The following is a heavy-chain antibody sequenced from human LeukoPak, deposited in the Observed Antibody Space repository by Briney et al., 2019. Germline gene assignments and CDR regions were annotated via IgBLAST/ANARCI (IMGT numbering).Heavy chain of an antibody. Sequence: GGSLRLSCAASGFTFSSYAMHWVRQAPGKGLEWVAVISYDGSNKYYADSVKGRFTISRDNSKNTLYLQMNSLRAEDTAVYYCARDKTDYGGNPGFDYWGQGTLVTVSS. J-gene: IGHJ4*02. CDR2: ISYDGSNK. V-gene: IGHV3-30*04. D-gene: IGHD4-23*01. CDR1: GFTFSSYA. CDR3: ARDKTDYGGNPGFDY.